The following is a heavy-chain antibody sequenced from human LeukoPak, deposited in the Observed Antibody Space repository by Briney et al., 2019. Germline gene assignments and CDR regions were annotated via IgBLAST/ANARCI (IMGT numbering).Heavy chain of an antibody. Sequence: PSESLSLTCAVYGGSFTGYYWSWIRQPPGEGLEWIGEINHSGSTNYNPSLKSRVTISVDTSKNQFSLKLSSVTAADTAVYYCARGPCIQLWLAPPNWFDPWGQGTLVTVSS. CDR3: ARGPCIQLWLAPPNWFDP. D-gene: IGHD5-18*01. V-gene: IGHV4-34*01. CDR1: GGSFTGYY. CDR2: INHSGST. J-gene: IGHJ5*02.